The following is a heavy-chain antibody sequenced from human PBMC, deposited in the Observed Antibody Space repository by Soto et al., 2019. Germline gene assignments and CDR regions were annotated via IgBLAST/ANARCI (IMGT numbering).Heavy chain of an antibody. CDR2: IYYSGST. J-gene: IGHJ2*01. Sequence: QLQLQESGPGLVKPSETLSLTCTVSGGSISSSSYYWGWIRQPPGKGLEWIGSIYYSGSTYYNPSLKRRVTISVDTSKNQFSLKLSSVTAADTAVYYCARPTIDIVVVPAAILFSRYFDLWGRGTLVTVSS. CDR3: ARPTIDIVVVPAAILFSRYFDL. V-gene: IGHV4-39*01. D-gene: IGHD2-2*01. CDR1: GGSISSSSYY.